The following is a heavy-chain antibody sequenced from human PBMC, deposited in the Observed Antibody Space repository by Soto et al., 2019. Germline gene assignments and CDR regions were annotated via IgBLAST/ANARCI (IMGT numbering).Heavy chain of an antibody. D-gene: IGHD2-15*01. V-gene: IGHV3-23*01. CDR3: AKSPHGVVNYFDY. J-gene: IGHJ4*02. Sequence: GGSLRLSCAASGFTFISYAISLFRHAPGKGLEWVSAISGSGGSTYYADSVKGRFTISRDNSKNTLYLQMNSLRAEDTAVYYCAKSPHGVVNYFDYWGQGTLVTVSS. CDR1: GFTFISYA. CDR2: ISGSGGST.